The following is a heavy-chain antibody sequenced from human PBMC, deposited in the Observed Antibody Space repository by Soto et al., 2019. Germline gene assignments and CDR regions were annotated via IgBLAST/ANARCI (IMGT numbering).Heavy chain of an antibody. Sequence: QVQLVQTGAEVKKPGASVKVSCRASGYNFHSYGITWVRQAPGQGLEWLGWISAYNGETHSGQMLQGRVSLTIDIPTSTAYMELRGLRSDDTAVYFCARDLEESGDVWTGVGLYWGQGTRVTVSS. CDR2: ISAYNGET. CDR3: ARDLEESGDVWTGVGLY. D-gene: IGHD3-3*01. J-gene: IGHJ4*02. V-gene: IGHV1-18*01. CDR1: GYNFHSYG.